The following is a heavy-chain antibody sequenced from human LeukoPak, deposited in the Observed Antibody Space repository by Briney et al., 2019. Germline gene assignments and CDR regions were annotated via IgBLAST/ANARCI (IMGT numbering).Heavy chain of an antibody. Sequence: PGGSLRLSCAASGFIFSSYSMNWVRQAPGKGLEWVSYISSSSSTIYYADSVKGRFTISRDNAKNSLYLQMNSLRAEDAAVYYCARDDFWSGYGERFDYWGQGTLVTVSS. CDR3: ARDDFWSGYGERFDY. CDR1: GFIFSSYS. V-gene: IGHV3-48*01. D-gene: IGHD3-3*01. J-gene: IGHJ4*02. CDR2: ISSSSSTI.